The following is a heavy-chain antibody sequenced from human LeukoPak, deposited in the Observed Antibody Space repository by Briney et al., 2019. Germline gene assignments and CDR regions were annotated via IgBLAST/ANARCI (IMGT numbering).Heavy chain of an antibody. Sequence: SVKVSCKASGGTFSSYAISWVRQAPGQGLEWMGGIIPIFGTANYAQKFQGRVTITADESTSTAYMELSSLRSEDTAVYYCASRRRGYCSSTSCYGLHYYYGMDVWGQGTTVTVSS. CDR1: GGTFSSYA. CDR2: IIPIFGTA. J-gene: IGHJ6*02. D-gene: IGHD2-2*01. V-gene: IGHV1-69*13. CDR3: ASRRRGYCSSTSCYGLHYYYGMDV.